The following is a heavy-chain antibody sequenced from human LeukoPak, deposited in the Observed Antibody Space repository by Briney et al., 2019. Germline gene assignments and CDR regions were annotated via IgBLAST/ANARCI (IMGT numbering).Heavy chain of an antibody. D-gene: IGHD2-2*01. Sequence: SETLSLTCTVSGGSISSGGYYWSWIRQHPGKCLEWIGYIYYSGSTYYNPSLKSRVTISVDTSKNQFSLKLRSVTAADTAVYYCARSTGYCSSTSCYGFDYWGQGTLVTVSS. V-gene: IGHV4-31*03. CDR1: GGSISSGGYY. J-gene: IGHJ4*02. CDR2: IYYSGST. CDR3: ARSTGYCSSTSCYGFDY.